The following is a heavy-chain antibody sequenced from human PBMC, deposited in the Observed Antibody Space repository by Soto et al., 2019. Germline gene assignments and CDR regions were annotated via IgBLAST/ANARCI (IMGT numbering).Heavy chain of an antibody. D-gene: IGHD2-15*01. CDR3: AKGGVVVISDAFDV. J-gene: IGHJ3*01. Sequence: EGQLLQSGGGLVQPGGSLRLSCTASGFTFNSYAMSWVRQAPGMGLEWVSTISGRGATTYHADSVKGRFTISRDNSKNTVYLELNSLRAEDTAIYYCAKGGVVVISDAFDVWGQGTMVTVSS. CDR1: GFTFNSYA. V-gene: IGHV3-23*01. CDR2: ISGRGATT.